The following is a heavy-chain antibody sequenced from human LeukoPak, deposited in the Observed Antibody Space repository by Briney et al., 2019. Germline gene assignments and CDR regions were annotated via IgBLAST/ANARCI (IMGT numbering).Heavy chain of an antibody. CDR2: ISWNSGSI. CDR1: GFTFDDYA. J-gene: IGHJ4*02. V-gene: IGHV3-9*01. Sequence: GGSLRLSCAASGFTFDDYAMHWVRQAPGKGLEWVSGISWNSGSIGYADSVKGRFTISRDNAKNSLYLQMNSLRAEDTALYYCATAVRLLSPFDYWGQGTLVTVSS. CDR3: ATAVRLLSPFDY. D-gene: IGHD2-15*01.